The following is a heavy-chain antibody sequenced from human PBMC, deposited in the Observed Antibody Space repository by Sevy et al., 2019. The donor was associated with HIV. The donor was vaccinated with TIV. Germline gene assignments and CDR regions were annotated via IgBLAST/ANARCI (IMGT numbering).Heavy chain of an antibody. CDR3: ARGTVAGFPTYYFDY. Sequence: GGSLRLSCGASGFTFSSYWMSWVRQAPGKGLEWVANIKQDGSEKYYVDSVKGRFTISRDNAKNSLYLQMNSLRAEDTAVYYCARGTVAGFPTYYFDYWGQGTLVTVSS. CDR1: GFTFSSYW. CDR2: IKQDGSEK. D-gene: IGHD6-19*01. J-gene: IGHJ4*02. V-gene: IGHV3-7*01.